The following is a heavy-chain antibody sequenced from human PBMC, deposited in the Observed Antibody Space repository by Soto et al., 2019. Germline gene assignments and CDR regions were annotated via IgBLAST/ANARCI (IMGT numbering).Heavy chain of an antibody. J-gene: IGHJ6*03. CDR1: GFTFSSYG. Sequence: GGSLRLSCAASGFTFSSYGMHWVRQAPGKGLEWVAVIWYDGSNKYYADSVKGRFTISRDNSKNTLYLQMNSLRAEDTAVYYCARDHYYGSSYRRPHYYYYMDVWGKGTTVTVSS. D-gene: IGHD3-10*01. V-gene: IGHV3-33*01. CDR3: ARDHYYGSSYRRPHYYYYMDV. CDR2: IWYDGSNK.